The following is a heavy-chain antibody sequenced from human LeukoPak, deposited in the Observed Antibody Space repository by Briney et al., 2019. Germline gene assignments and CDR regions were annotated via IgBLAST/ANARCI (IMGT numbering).Heavy chain of an antibody. D-gene: IGHD1-14*01. CDR2: IFYSGST. V-gene: IGHV4-39*07. CDR1: GGSISSSSFH. CDR3: ARHGTISSESYFDY. J-gene: IGHJ4*02. Sequence: SETLSLICTVSGGSISSSSFHWGWIRQPPGKGLEWIGTIFYSGSTYYNPSLQSRVTMSVDTSKNQFSLKLSSVTAADTAMYYCARHGTISSESYFDYWGQGALVTVSS.